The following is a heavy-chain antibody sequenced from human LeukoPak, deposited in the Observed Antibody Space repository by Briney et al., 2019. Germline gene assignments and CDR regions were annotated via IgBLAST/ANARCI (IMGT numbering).Heavy chain of an antibody. J-gene: IGHJ4*02. CDR2: ISSSSSSI. V-gene: IGHV3-21*01. CDR1: GFTFSSYS. D-gene: IGHD2-15*01. CDR3: AREVAATPFDY. Sequence: PGGSLRLSCAASGFTFSSYSMNWVRQAPGKGLEWVSSISSSSSSIYYADSVKGRFTISRDNAKNSLYLQMNSLRAEDTAVYYCAREVAATPFDYWGQGTLVTVSS.